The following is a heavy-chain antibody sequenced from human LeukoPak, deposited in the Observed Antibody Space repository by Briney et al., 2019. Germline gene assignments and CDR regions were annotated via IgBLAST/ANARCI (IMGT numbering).Heavy chain of an antibody. J-gene: IGHJ4*02. CDR1: GFTFSSSP. CDR3: VKHGYIYGYDY. CDR2: ISSNGVTT. Sequence: GGTLRLSCSASGFTFSSSPMHWVRQAPGKGLEYVSGISSNGVTTYYADSVKGRFTISRDNSKNTLCLQMSSLRPEDTAVYYCVKHGYIYGYDYWGQGSLVTVSS. V-gene: IGHV3-64D*06. D-gene: IGHD5-18*01.